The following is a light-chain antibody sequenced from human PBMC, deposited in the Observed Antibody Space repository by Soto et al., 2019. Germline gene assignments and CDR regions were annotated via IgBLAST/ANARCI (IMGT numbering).Light chain of an antibody. CDR2: RNN. CDR1: SSNIGSNY. CDR3: ATWDDRLSGPI. V-gene: IGLV1-47*01. Sequence: QSVLTQPPSASGTPGQRVTISCSGSSSNIGSNYVYWYQQLPGTAPKLLIYRNNQRPSGVPDRVSGSKSGTSGSLAISGLRSEDEADYYWATWDDRLSGPIFGGGTKLTVL. J-gene: IGLJ2*01.